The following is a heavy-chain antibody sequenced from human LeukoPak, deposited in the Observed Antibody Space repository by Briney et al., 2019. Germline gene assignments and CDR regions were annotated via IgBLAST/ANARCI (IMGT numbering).Heavy chain of an antibody. CDR2: INHSGST. J-gene: IGHJ4*02. CDR1: GGSFSGYY. CDR3: ARIPSYGDFAGKNDY. D-gene: IGHD5-18*01. Sequence: SETLSLTCAVYGGSFSGYYWSWIRQPPGKGLEWIGEINHSGSTNYNPSLKSRVTISVDTSKNQFSLKLSSVTAADTAVCYCARIPSYGDFAGKNDYWGQGTLVTVSS. V-gene: IGHV4-34*01.